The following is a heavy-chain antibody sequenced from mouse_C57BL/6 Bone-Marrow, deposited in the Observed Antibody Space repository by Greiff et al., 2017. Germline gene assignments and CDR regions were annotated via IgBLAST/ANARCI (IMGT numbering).Heavy chain of an antibody. V-gene: IGHV5-12*01. CDR3: ARRGSYDGSSYWYARDY. CDR2: ISNGGGST. Sequence: EVHLVESGGGLVQPGGSLKLSCAASGFTFSDYYMYWVRQTPEKRLEWVAYISNGGGSTYYPDTVKGRFTISRDNAKNTLYLQMSRLKSEDTAMYYCARRGSYDGSSYWYARDYWGQGTSVTGSS. CDR1: GFTFSDYY. J-gene: IGHJ4*01. D-gene: IGHD1-1*01.